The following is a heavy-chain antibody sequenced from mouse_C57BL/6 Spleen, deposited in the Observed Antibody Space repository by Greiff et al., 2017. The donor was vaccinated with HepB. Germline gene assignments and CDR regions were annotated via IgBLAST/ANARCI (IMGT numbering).Heavy chain of an antibody. Sequence: QVQLQQSGAELARPGASVKLSCKASGYTFTSYGISWVKQRTGQGLEWIGEIYPRSGNTYYNEKFKGKATLTADKSSSTAYMELRSLTSEDSAVYFCARSYYDGSRDAMDYWGQGTSVTVSS. J-gene: IGHJ4*01. CDR2: IYPRSGNT. V-gene: IGHV1-81*01. CDR1: GYTFTSYG. D-gene: IGHD1-1*01. CDR3: ARSYYDGSRDAMDY.